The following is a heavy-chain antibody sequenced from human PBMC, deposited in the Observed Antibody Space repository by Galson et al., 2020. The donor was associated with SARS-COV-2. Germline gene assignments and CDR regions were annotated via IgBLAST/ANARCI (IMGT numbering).Heavy chain of an antibody. V-gene: IGHV3-30*04. D-gene: IGHD1-26*01. J-gene: IGHJ4*02. CDR1: GFTFSSYA. CDR3: ARDELLYGCLDY. Sequence: GGSLRLSCAASGFTFSSYAMHWVHQAPGKGLEWVAVISYDGSNKYYADSVKGRFTISRDNAKNTLYLQMNSLRAEDTAVYYCARDELLYGCLDYWGQGTLVTVSS. CDR2: ISYDGSNK.